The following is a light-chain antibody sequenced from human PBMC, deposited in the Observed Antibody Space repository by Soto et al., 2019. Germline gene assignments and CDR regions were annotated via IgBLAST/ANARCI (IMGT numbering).Light chain of an antibody. CDR2: LGS. Sequence: DIVMPQSPLSLPVTPGEPASISCRSSQSLLHSNGYNYLDWYLQKPGQSPHLLIYLGSNRASGVPDRFGGSGSGTDFTLKISRVEAEDVGVYYCMQALQTPLTFGGGTKVEIK. J-gene: IGKJ4*01. CDR1: QSLLHSNGYNY. CDR3: MQALQTPLT. V-gene: IGKV2-28*01.